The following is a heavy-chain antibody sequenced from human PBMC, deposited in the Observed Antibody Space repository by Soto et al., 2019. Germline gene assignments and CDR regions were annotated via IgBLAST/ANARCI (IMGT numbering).Heavy chain of an antibody. D-gene: IGHD4-17*01. Sequence: SETLSLTCTVSGGSINDDTDYWSWIRQPPGKGLEWIGYIYFTGSTNPNPSLKSRVTISVDTSKNQFSLRLSSVTAADTAIYYCARQFRFGYGDYRFDYWGQRALVTVSS. CDR2: IYFTGST. J-gene: IGHJ4*02. CDR1: GGSINDDTDY. CDR3: ARQFRFGYGDYRFDY. V-gene: IGHV4-61*01.